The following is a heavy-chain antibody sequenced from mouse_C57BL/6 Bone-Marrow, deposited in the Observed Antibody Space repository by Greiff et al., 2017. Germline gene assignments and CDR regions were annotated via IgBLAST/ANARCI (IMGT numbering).Heavy chain of an antibody. CDR1: GFNIKDSY. Sequence: EVQLQQSGAELVRPGASVKLSCTASGFNIKDSYIHWVKQRPEQGLEWIGRIDPEDGDTEYAPKFQGKATMTADTSSNSAYLQLSVLTSENTAVYYCTFCYDCDGAWFAYWGQGALVTVSA. D-gene: IGHD2-4*01. CDR2: IDPEDGDT. CDR3: TFCYDCDGAWFAY. J-gene: IGHJ3*01. V-gene: IGHV14-1*01.